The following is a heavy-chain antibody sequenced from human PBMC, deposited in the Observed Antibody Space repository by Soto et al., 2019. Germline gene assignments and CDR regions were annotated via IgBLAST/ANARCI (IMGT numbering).Heavy chain of an antibody. J-gene: IGHJ4*02. CDR2: LSSDGFGA. CDR1: GFSLSPYW. D-gene: IGHD3-16*01. CDR3: ARDLGGPDY. Sequence: PGGSLRLSCAASGFSLSPYWMHWVRQVPGRGLEWVARLSSDGFGAAYADSVKGRFFISRGIARNTLSLQMNSLRADGTAVYYCARDLGGPDYWGRGTSVTVSS. V-gene: IGHV3-74*03.